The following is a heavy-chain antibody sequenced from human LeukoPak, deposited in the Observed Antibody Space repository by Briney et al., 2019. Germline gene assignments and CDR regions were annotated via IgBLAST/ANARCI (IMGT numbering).Heavy chain of an antibody. Sequence: SGGSLRLSCAASGFTFSNAWMCWVRQAPGKGLEWVAVISYDGSDKYYADSVKGRFTISRDNSKNTLYLQMNSLRAEDTAIYYCAKDSNIAAAGPLLDYWGQGTLVTVSS. CDR2: ISYDGSDK. J-gene: IGHJ4*02. V-gene: IGHV3-30*18. CDR1: GFTFSNAW. D-gene: IGHD6-13*01. CDR3: AKDSNIAAAGPLLDY.